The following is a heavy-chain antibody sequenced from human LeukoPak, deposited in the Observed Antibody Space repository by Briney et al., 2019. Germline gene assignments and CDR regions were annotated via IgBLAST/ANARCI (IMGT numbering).Heavy chain of an antibody. CDR1: GGTFSSYA. CDR2: IIPIFGTP. D-gene: IGHD3-10*01. V-gene: IGHV1-69*13. J-gene: IGHJ5*02. CDR3: ARGGSGSGNYYHPVSGGYWFDP. Sequence: ASVKVSCKASGGTFSSYAINWVRQAPGQGLEWMGGIIPIFGTPNYAQKFQGRATITADESSSTTYMELSSLRSEDTAVYYCARGGSGSGNYYHPVSGGYWFDPWGQGTLVTVSS.